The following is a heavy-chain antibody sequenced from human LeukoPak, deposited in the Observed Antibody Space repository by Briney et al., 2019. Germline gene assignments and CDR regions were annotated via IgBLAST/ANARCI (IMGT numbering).Heavy chain of an antibody. V-gene: IGHV1-46*01. CDR3: ARDRIAAGLPYFDY. CDR1: GYTFTNYY. J-gene: IGHJ4*02. Sequence: ASVKVSCKASGYTFTNYYMNWVRQAPGQGLGWMGIINPSGGSTSYAQKFQGRVTVTRDTSTSTVYMELSSLRSEDTAMYYCARDRIAAGLPYFDYWGQGTLVTVSS. D-gene: IGHD6-13*01. CDR2: INPSGGST.